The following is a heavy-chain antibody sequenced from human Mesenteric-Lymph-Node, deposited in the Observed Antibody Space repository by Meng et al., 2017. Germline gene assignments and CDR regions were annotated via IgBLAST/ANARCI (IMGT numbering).Heavy chain of an antibody. CDR1: GFTFSNYW. J-gene: IGHJ6*02. Sequence: GVLKISCAASGFTFSNYWMHWVRQAPGKGLEWVSRIRTDGTTISYADSVKGRFTISRDNVKNTLHLQMDTLRAEDTAVYYCARVLGDFHFYGMDVWGQGTTVTVSS. D-gene: IGHD6-6*01. CDR2: IRTDGTTI. V-gene: IGHV3-74*01. CDR3: ARVLGDFHFYGMDV.